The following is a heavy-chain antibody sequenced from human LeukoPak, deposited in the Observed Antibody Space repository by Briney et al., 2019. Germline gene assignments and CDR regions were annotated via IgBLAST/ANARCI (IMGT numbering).Heavy chain of an antibody. D-gene: IGHD2-21*01. Sequence: GRSLRLSCAASGFTLSTFEMNWVRQAPGKGLEWVSCVSGSGSTKAYSDSVKGRFIISKDNAKNSLYLEMNNLRAEDTAVYYCTRESGPPSFHIKYWGQGILVTVSS. CDR1: GFTLSTFE. J-gene: IGHJ4*02. CDR3: TRESGPPSFHIKY. CDR2: VSGSGSTK. V-gene: IGHV3-48*03.